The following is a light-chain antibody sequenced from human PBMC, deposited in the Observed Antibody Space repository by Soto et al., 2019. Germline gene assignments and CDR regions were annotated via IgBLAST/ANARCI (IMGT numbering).Light chain of an antibody. CDR3: QQYYSYPPT. J-gene: IGKJ4*01. V-gene: IGKV1-8*01. Sequence: IRMTQSPSSLSASPGDRVTITCRASQGISSYLAWYQQKPGKAPKLLIYAASTLQSGVPSRFSGSGSGTDFTLTISCLQSEDFATYYCQQYYSYPPTFGGGAMVDIK. CDR2: AAS. CDR1: QGISSY.